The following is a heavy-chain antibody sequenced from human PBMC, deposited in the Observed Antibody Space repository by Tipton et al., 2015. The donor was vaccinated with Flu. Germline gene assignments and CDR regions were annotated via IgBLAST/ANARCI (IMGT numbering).Heavy chain of an antibody. CDR3: ARGAGGYSYGRDYFDY. CDR2: IWYDGSNK. CDR1: GFTFSSYG. V-gene: IGHV3-33*01. D-gene: IGHD5-18*01. Sequence: SLRLSCAASGFTFSSYGMHWVRQAPGKGLEWVAVIWYDGSNKYYADSVKGRFTISRDNSKNTLYLQMNSLRAEDTAVYYCARGAGGYSYGRDYFDYWGQGTLVTVSS. J-gene: IGHJ4*02.